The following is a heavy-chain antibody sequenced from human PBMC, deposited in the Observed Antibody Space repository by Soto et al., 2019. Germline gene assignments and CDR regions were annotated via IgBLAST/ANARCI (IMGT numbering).Heavy chain of an antibody. V-gene: IGHV5-51*01. CDR3: ARTAAAGKYYYGMDV. D-gene: IGHD6-13*01. CDR2: IYPGDSDT. J-gene: IGHJ6*02. CDR1: GYSFTSYW. Sequence: GESLKISCKGSGYSFTSYWIGWVRHMPGKGLECMGIIYPGDSDTRYSPSFQGQVTISADKSISTAYLQWSSLKASDTAMYYCARTAAAGKYYYGMDVWGQGTTVTVSS.